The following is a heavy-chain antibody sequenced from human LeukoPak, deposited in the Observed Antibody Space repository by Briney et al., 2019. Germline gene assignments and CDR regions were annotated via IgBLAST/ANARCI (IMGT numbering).Heavy chain of an antibody. V-gene: IGHV1-18*01. Sequence: AASVKVSCKASGYTFTSYGISWVRQAPGQGLEWMGWVSAYNGNTNYAQKLQGRVTMTTDTSTSTAYMELRSLRSDDTAVYYCARDDPLGATTNRWFDPWGQGTLATVSS. CDR1: GYTFTSYG. CDR3: ARDDPLGATTNRWFDP. CDR2: VSAYNGNT. D-gene: IGHD1-26*01. J-gene: IGHJ5*02.